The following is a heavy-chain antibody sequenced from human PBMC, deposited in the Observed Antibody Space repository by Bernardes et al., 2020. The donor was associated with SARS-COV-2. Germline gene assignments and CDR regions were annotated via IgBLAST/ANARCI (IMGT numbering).Heavy chain of an antibody. J-gene: IGHJ4*02. CDR2: ISSTSTTV. CDR1: GFSFSDYS. Sequence: RLSCAASGFSFSDYSMNWVRQAPGKGLEWVSYISSTSTTVYYADSVKGRFTSSRDNAKSSLYLQMNSLRAEDTAVYYCARVSRVRIELFHYQREIDYWGQGTLVTVSS. CDR3: ARVSRVRIELFHYQREIDY. V-gene: IGHV3-48*01. D-gene: IGHD3-10*01.